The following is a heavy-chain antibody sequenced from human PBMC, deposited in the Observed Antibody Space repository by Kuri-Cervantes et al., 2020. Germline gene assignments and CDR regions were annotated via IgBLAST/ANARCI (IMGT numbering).Heavy chain of an antibody. CDR2: IYYSGST. Sequence: SETLSLTCAVYGGSFSGYYWSWIRQHPGKGLEWIGYIYYSGSTYYNPSLKSRVTISVDTSKNQFSLKLSSVTAADTAVYYCARSRITMVRGGSRTRGGVVDYWGQGTLVTVSS. V-gene: IGHV4-31*11. J-gene: IGHJ4*02. CDR1: GGSFSGYY. D-gene: IGHD3-10*01. CDR3: ARSRITMVRGGSRTRGGVVDY.